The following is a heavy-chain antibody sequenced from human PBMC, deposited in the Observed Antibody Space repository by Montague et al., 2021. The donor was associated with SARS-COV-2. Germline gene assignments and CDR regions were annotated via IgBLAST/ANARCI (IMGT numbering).Heavy chain of an antibody. CDR3: ARAGLGGAYYYYYGMDV. CDR2: IGTAGDT. CDR1: GFTFSSYD. V-gene: IGHV3-13*01. J-gene: IGHJ6*02. D-gene: IGHD4-23*01. Sequence: SLRLSCAASGFTFSSYDTHWVRQATGKGLEWVSAIGTAGDTYYPGSVKGRFTISRENAKNSLYLQMNSLRAGDTAVYYCARAGLGGAYYYYYGMDVWGQGTTVTVSS.